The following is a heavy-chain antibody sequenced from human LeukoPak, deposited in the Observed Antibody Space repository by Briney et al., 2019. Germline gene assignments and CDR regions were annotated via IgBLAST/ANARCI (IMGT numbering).Heavy chain of an antibody. CDR3: AREPTPRGWSSLGWFDP. CDR1: GYTFTSYY. V-gene: IGHV1-46*01. CDR2: INPSGGST. D-gene: IGHD6-19*01. J-gene: IGHJ5*02. Sequence: ASVKVSCKASGYTFTSYYMHWVRQAPGQGLEWMGIINPSGGSTSYAQKFQGRVTMTRDTSTSTVYMELSSLRSEDTAVYYCAREPTPRGWSSLGWFDPWGQGTLVTVSS.